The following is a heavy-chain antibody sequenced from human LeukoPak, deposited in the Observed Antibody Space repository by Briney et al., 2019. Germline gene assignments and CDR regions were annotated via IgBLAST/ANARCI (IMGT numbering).Heavy chain of an antibody. J-gene: IGHJ4*02. CDR3: ARADGYSGYDFDY. V-gene: IGHV1-18*01. Sequence: ASVKVSCKAPGYTFTSYGISWVRQAPGQGLEWMGWISAYNGNTNYAQKPQRRVTMTTDTSPRTAYMELRSLRSDDTAVYYCARADGYSGYDFDYWGQGTLVTVSS. CDR1: GYTFTSYG. CDR2: ISAYNGNT. D-gene: IGHD5-12*01.